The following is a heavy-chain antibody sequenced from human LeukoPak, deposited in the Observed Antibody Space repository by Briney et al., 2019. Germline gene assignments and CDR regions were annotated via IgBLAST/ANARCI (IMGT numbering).Heavy chain of an antibody. Sequence: GRSLRLSCAASGFTFSSYGMHWVRQAPGKGLEWVGVISSDGSNKYYADSVKGRFTISRDNSKNTLYLQMNSLRAEDTAVYYCAKRGILGDYYYYYGMDVWGQGTTVTVSS. CDR1: GFTFSSYG. D-gene: IGHD1-26*01. CDR2: ISSDGSNK. J-gene: IGHJ6*02. CDR3: AKRGILGDYYYYYGMDV. V-gene: IGHV3-30*18.